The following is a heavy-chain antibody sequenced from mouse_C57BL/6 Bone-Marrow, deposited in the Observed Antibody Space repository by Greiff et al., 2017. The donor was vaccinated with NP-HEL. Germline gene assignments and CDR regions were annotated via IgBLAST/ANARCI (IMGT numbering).Heavy chain of an antibody. CDR1: GYTFTSYW. CDR2: IYPGSGST. D-gene: IGHD1-1*01. Sequence: QVQLQQSGAELVKPGASVKMSCKASGYTFTSYWITWVKQRPGPGLEWIGDIYPGSGSTTYNEKFKSKATLTVDTSSSTAYMQLSSLTSEDSAVYYCARLYYYYGSSYYYAMDYWGQGPSVTVSS. CDR3: ARLYYYYGSSYYYAMDY. J-gene: IGHJ4*01. V-gene: IGHV1-55*01.